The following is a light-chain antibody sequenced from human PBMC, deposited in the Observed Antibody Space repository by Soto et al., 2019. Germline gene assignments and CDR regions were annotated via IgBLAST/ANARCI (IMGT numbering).Light chain of an antibody. J-gene: IGKJ5*01. CDR3: QQYGSSPPT. CDR2: GVF. V-gene: IGKV3-20*01. CDR1: QSVGSSY. Sequence: EIVVTQSPGTLSLSPGERATLSCRASQSVGSSYLAWYQQQPGQAPRLLIYGVFSRATGIPDMFSGSGSGTHLTLTIRRLEPEDFAVYYCQQYGSSPPTFGQGTRLVIK.